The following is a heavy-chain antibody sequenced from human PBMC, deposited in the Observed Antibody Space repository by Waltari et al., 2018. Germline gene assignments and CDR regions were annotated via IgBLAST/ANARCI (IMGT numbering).Heavy chain of an antibody. D-gene: IGHD1-1*01. CDR2: INHSGST. CDR1: GGSFSGYY. Sequence: GAGLLKPSETLSLTCAVYGGSFSGYYWSWIRQPPGKGLEWIGEINHSGSTNYNPSLKSRVTISVDTSKNQFSLKLSSVTAADTAVYYCARGRGVLDWGQGTLVTVSS. V-gene: IGHV4-34*01. CDR3: ARGRGVLD. J-gene: IGHJ4*02.